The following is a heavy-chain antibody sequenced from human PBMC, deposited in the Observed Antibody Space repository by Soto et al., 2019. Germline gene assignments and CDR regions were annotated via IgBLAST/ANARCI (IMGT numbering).Heavy chain of an antibody. D-gene: IGHD2-2*03. CDR2: IGTAGDT. J-gene: IGHJ6*03. Sequence: EVQLVESGGGLVQPGGSLRLSCAASGFTFSSYDMHWVRQATGKGLEWVSAIGTAGDTYYPGSVKGRFTISRENAKNSLYLQMNSLIAGDTAVYYCARGNGYCSVYYYMDVWGKGTTVTVSS. CDR3: ARGNGYCSVYYYMDV. V-gene: IGHV3-13*01. CDR1: GFTFSSYD.